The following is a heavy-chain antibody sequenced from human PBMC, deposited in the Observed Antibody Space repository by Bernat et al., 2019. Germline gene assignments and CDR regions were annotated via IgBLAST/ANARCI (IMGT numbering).Heavy chain of an antibody. Sequence: QVQLVESGGGLVKPGGSLRLSCAASGFTFSDYYMSWIRQAPGKGLEWVSYISSSSYTNYADSVKGRFTISRDNAKNSLCLQMNSLRAEDTAVYYCARDYDYVWGSYRYVAFDIWGQGTMVTVSS. J-gene: IGHJ3*02. CDR3: ARDYDYVWGSYRYVAFDI. V-gene: IGHV3-11*05. D-gene: IGHD3-16*02. CDR1: GFTFSDYY. CDR2: ISSSSYT.